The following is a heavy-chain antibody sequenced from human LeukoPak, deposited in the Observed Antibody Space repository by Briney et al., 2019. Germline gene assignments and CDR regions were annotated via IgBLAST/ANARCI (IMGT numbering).Heavy chain of an antibody. Sequence: PSETLSVTCTVSGGSITSYYWRWIRQPPGKGLEWIGEINHSGSTNYNPSLKSRVTISVDTSKNQFSLKLSSVTAADTAVYYCARQITMIVVVHDAFDIWGQGTMVTVSS. V-gene: IGHV4-34*01. D-gene: IGHD3-22*01. CDR3: ARQITMIVVVHDAFDI. CDR2: INHSGST. CDR1: GGSITSYY. J-gene: IGHJ3*02.